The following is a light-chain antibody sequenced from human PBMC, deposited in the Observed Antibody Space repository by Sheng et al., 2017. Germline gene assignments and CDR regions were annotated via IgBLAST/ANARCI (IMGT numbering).Light chain of an antibody. Sequence: SYVLTQPPSVSVAPRTDGRGLPVGETNIGNIAVHWYQQRPGQAPRLVIYDDTDRPSGIPERFSGSNSGNTATLTISRAAAGDEADYYCQVWDSSTDHVVFGGGTXLTVL. CDR1: NIGNIA. V-gene: IGLV3-21*02. J-gene: IGLJ2*01. CDR2: DDT. CDR3: QVWDSSTDHVV.